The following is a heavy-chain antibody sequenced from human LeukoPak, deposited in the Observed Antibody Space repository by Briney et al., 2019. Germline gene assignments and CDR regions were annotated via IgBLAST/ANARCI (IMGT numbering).Heavy chain of an antibody. Sequence: GGSLRLSCAASGFTFSSYGMSWVRQAPGKGLEWVSAISGSGGSTYYADSVKGRFTISRDNSKNTLYLRMNSLRAEDTAVYYCAKGSIAAGEYYFDYWGQGTLVTVSS. J-gene: IGHJ4*02. V-gene: IGHV3-23*01. CDR3: AKGSIAAGEYYFDY. CDR1: GFTFSSYG. D-gene: IGHD6-13*01. CDR2: ISGSGGST.